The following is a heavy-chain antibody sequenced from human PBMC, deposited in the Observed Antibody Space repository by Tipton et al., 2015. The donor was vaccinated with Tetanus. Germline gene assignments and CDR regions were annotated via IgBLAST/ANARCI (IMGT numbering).Heavy chain of an antibody. V-gene: IGHV3-23*01. CDR1: GFTFSNYA. J-gene: IGHJ5*02. Sequence: SLRLSCAASGFTFSNYAMIWVRQAPGKGLEWVSAISASGRNTYYADSVKGRFTSSRDNSKNSLFLQMNSLRDEDTAVYYCVNFATSWGQGTLVTVSS. CDR3: VNFATS. CDR2: ISASGRNT.